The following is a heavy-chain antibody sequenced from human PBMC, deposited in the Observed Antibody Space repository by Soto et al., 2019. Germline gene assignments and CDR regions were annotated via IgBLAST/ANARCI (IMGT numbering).Heavy chain of an antibody. Sequence: GGSLRLSCAASGFTFDDYAMHWVRQAPGKGLEWVSGISWNSGSIGYADSVKGRFTISRDNAKNSLYLQMNSLRAEDTALYYCAKDSTIGSSFDYWGQGTLVTVSS. V-gene: IGHV3-9*01. J-gene: IGHJ4*02. D-gene: IGHD6-6*01. CDR3: AKDSTIGSSFDY. CDR1: GFTFDDYA. CDR2: ISWNSGSI.